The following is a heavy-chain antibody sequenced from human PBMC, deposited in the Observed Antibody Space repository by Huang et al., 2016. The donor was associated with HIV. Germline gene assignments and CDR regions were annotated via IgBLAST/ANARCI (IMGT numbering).Heavy chain of an antibody. CDR1: GFTFSSYW. Sequence: EVQLVESGGGLVQPGGSLRLSCAASGFTFSSYWMHWVRQAPGKGLGWVSRINGDGSSTNYADSVKGRFTISRDNAKNTLYVQVNRLRAEDTAVYYCARGTRLTGLWYFDLWGRGTLVIVSS. CDR3: ARGTRLTGLWYFDL. V-gene: IGHV3-74*01. J-gene: IGHJ2*01. D-gene: IGHD7-27*01. CDR2: INGDGSST.